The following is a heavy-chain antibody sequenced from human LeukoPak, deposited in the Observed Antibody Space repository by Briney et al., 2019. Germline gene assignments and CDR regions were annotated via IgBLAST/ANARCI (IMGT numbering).Heavy chain of an antibody. CDR3: ARVGVVPAARSYYYYYGMDV. V-gene: IGHV3-7*03. CDR1: GFTFSSYW. J-gene: IGHJ6*04. CDR2: IKQDGSEK. Sequence: GGSLRLSCAASGFTFSSYWMSWVRQAPGEGLEWVANIKQDGSEKYYVDSVKGRFTISRDNAKNSLYLQMNSLRAEDTAVYYCARVGVVPAARSYYYYYGMDVWGKGTTVTVSS. D-gene: IGHD2-2*01.